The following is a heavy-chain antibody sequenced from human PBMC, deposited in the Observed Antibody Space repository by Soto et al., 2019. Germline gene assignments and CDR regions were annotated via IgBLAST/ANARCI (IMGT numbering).Heavy chain of an antibody. J-gene: IGHJ5*02. CDR2: IWYDGSNK. V-gene: IGHV3-33*01. CDR1: GFTFSSYG. CDR3: ARDYSGSYPSWFDP. D-gene: IGHD1-26*01. Sequence: QVQLVESGGGVVQPGRSLRLSCAASGFTFSSYGMHWVRQAPGKGLEWVAVIWYDGSNKYYADSVKGRFTISRDNSKNTLYLQMNSLRAEDTAVYYCARDYSGSYPSWFDPWGQGTLVTVSS.